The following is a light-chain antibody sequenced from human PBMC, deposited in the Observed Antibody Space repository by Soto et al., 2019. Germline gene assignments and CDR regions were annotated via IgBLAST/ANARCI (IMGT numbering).Light chain of an antibody. CDR2: GAS. V-gene: IGKV3-20*01. Sequence: EIVLTQSPGTLSLSPGERATLSCRASQSVRSNYLAWYRQRPGQAPRLLIYGASSRATGIPDRFSGSGSGTDFTLTISRLEPEDFAVYYCQQYGDSPPRFTFGPGTKLDLK. CDR1: QSVRSNY. CDR3: QQYGDSPPRFT. J-gene: IGKJ3*01.